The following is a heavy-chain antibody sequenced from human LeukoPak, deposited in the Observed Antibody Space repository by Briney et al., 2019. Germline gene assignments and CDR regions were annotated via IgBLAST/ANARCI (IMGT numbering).Heavy chain of an antibody. J-gene: IGHJ1*01. CDR1: GFTFSSYS. D-gene: IGHD3-22*01. Sequence: PGGSLRLSCAASGFTFSSYSMNWVRQAPGKGLEWVSSISSSTSFIYYADSVKGRFTISRDNAKNSLFLQMNSLRAEDTAVYYCARAKDSSGYYYAPAEYFQHWGQGTLVTVSS. CDR3: ARAKDSSGYYYAPAEYFQH. CDR2: ISSSTSFI. V-gene: IGHV3-21*01.